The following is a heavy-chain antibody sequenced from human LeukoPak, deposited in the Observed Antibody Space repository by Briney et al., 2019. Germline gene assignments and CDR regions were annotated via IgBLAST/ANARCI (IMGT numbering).Heavy chain of an antibody. D-gene: IGHD6-13*01. V-gene: IGHV1-2*02. CDR1: GYTFTGYY. CDR3: ARIESSWSFDY. Sequence: ASVKVSCKASGYTFTGYYIHWVRQAPGQGLEWMGWIKPNSGDTNYAQKFQGRVTMTRDTSISTVYMELSSLRSEATAVYYCARIESSWSFDYWGQGTLVTVSS. J-gene: IGHJ4*02. CDR2: IKPNSGDT.